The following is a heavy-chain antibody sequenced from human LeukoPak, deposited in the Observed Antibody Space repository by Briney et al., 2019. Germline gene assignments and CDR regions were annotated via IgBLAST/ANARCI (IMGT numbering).Heavy chain of an antibody. CDR2: ISSSGSTI. CDR3: ARQYYYGSGSCFDY. D-gene: IGHD3-10*01. V-gene: IGHV3-48*03. CDR1: GFTFSSYE. Sequence: PGGPLRLSCAASGFTFSSYEMNWVRQAPGKGLEWVSYISSSGSTIYYADSVKGRFTISRDNAKNSLYLQMNSLRAEDTAVYYCARQYYYGSGSCFDYWGQGTLVTVSS. J-gene: IGHJ4*02.